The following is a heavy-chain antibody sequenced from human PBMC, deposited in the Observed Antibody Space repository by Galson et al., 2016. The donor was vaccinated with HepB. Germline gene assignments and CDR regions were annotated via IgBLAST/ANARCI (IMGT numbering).Heavy chain of an antibody. CDR2: IYYSGSS. J-gene: IGHJ2*01. V-gene: IGHV4-59*01. D-gene: IGHD1-1*01. Sequence: SETLSLTCTVSGGSISGYSWSWIRQPPGKRPEWIAYIYYSGSSDYNPSLKSRVTISVDRSNDQVSLKLSSATAADTAVYYCARGSTGEYRDFDLWGRGTLVTVSS. CDR3: ARGSTGEYRDFDL. CDR1: GGSISGYS.